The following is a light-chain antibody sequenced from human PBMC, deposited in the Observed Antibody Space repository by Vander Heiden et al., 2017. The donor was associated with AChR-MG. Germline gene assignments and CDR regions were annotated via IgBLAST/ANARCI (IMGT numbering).Light chain of an antibody. CDR2: GKN. CDR3: NSRDSSGNHQV. V-gene: IGLV3-19*01. J-gene: IGLJ2*01. CDR1: SLRSYY. Sequence: SSELTQDPAVSVALGQTVSITCQGDSLRSYYASWYQQKPGQAPVLVIYGKNNRPSGIPDRFSGSSSGNTASLTITGAQAEDEADYYCNSRDSSGNHQVFGGGTKLTVL.